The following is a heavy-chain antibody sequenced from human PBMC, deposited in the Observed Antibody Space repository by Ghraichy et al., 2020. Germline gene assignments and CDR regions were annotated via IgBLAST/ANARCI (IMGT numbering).Heavy chain of an antibody. CDR3: SRRRQTWSAAEGDAFDN. Sequence: SETLSLTCAVYVGSFNGYYWSWIRQPPGKGLEWIWQILPTGTTNNNPSHKSRLTLTVDTAKNQFSLLLKSSTAADTAVYYYSRRRQTWSAAEGDAFDNWSQGAMVTVSS. CDR1: VGSFNGYY. J-gene: IGHJ3*02. CDR2: ILPTGTT. V-gene: IGHV4-34*12. D-gene: IGHD5-18*01.